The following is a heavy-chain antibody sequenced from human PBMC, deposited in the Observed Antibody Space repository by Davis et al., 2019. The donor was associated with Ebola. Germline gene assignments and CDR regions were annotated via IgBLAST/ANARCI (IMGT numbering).Heavy chain of an antibody. D-gene: IGHD3-10*01. V-gene: IGHV1-46*02. J-gene: IGHJ4*02. CDR3: ARAPTWSQINYYCFDY. CDR1: GYTFNSYY. Sequence: ASVKVSCKASGYTFNSYYIHWVRQAPGQGLEWMGIINPSGGSTTYAQKFQGRVTMTRNTSISTAYMELSSLRSEDTAVYYCARAPTWSQINYYCFDYWGQGTLVTVSS. CDR2: INPSGGST.